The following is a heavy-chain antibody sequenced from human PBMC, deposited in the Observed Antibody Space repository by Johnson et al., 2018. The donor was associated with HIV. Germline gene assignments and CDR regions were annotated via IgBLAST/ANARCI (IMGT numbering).Heavy chain of an antibody. J-gene: IGHJ3*02. V-gene: IGHV3-72*01. D-gene: IGHD3-9*01. CDR3: ARGGYYDILTGYYALAAFDI. Sequence: VQLVESGGGVVQPGRSLRLSCAASGFSFSDYYMSWIRQAPGKGLEWVGRTRNKANSYTTEYAASVKGRFTISRDDSKNSLYLQMNSLKTEDTAVYYCARGGYYDILTGYYALAAFDIWGQGTMVTVSS. CDR1: GFSFSDYY. CDR2: TRNKANSYTT.